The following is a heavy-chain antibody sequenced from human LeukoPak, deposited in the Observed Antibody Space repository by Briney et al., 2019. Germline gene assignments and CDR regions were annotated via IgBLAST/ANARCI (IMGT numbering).Heavy chain of an antibody. CDR2: ITTGRGET. CDR3: ARGGQQWRGGNYFDS. D-gene: IGHD6-19*01. Sequence: ASVKVSCKVYGYSLTELSMHWVRQTFGKGLEWMGWITTGRGETRFSQDFQRRITLTRDKSANTVYMDLTDLTSEDTAVYYCARGGQQWRGGNYFDSWGQGTLVAVSS. J-gene: IGHJ4*02. V-gene: IGHV1-3*03. CDR1: GYSLTELS.